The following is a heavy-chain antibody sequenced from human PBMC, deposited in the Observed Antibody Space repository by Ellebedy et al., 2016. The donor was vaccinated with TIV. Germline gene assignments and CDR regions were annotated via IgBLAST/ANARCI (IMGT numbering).Heavy chain of an antibody. J-gene: IGHJ2*01. CDR3: AFSRGYGGNQGHWYFDL. CDR1: GGSFSGYY. Sequence: ETLSLTCAVYGGSFSGYYWRWIRQPPGKGLELVSAISGSGGSTYYADSVKGRFTISRDNSKNTLYLQMNSLRAEDTAVHYCAFSRGYGGNQGHWYFDLWGRGTLVTVSS. V-gene: IGHV3-23*01. CDR2: ISGSGGST. D-gene: IGHD4-23*01.